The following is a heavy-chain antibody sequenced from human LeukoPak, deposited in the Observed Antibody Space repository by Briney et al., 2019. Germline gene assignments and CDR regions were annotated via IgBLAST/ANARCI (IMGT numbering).Heavy chain of an antibody. CDR3: AKGFGGQYSYGRPPGYYYGMDV. CDR2: ISGSGGST. D-gene: IGHD5-18*01. V-gene: IGHV3-23*01. CDR1: GFTFSSYA. Sequence: PGGSLRLSCAASGFTFSSYAMSWVRQAPGKGLEWVSSISGSGGSTYYADSVKGRFTISRDNSKNTLYLQMNSLRAEDTAVYYCAKGFGGQYSYGRPPGYYYGMDVWGQGTTVTVSS. J-gene: IGHJ6*02.